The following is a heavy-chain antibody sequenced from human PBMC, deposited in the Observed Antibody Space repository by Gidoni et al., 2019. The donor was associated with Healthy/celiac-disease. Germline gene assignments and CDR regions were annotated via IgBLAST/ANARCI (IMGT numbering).Heavy chain of an antibody. CDR2: IYHSGST. CDR1: GYSISSGYY. J-gene: IGHJ4*02. CDR3: ARADYYDSSGSDY. Sequence: QVQLQESGPGLVKPSATLSLTCTVSGYSISSGYYWGWIRQPPGKGLEWIGSIYHSGSTYYNPSLKSRVTISVDTSKNQFSLKLSSVTAADTAVYYCARADYYDSSGSDYWGQGTLVTVSS. D-gene: IGHD3-22*01. V-gene: IGHV4-38-2*02.